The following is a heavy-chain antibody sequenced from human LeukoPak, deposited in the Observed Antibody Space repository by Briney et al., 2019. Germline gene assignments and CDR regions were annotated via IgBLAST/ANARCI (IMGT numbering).Heavy chain of an antibody. CDR2: ISYDGSNK. CDR3: AREIFNGFDI. Sequence: GGSLRLSCAASGFTFSSHAMSWVRQAPGKGLEWVAVISYDGSNKDYADSVKGRFTISRDNSKNTLFLQMNSLRAEDTAVYYCAREIFNGFDIWGQGTMVTVSS. V-gene: IGHV3-30-3*01. CDR1: GFTFSSHA. J-gene: IGHJ3*02.